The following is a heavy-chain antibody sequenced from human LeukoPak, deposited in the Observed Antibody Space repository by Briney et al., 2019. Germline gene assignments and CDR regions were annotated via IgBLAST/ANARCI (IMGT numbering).Heavy chain of an antibody. CDR1: GFTFTDYY. Sequence: GGSLRLSCAASGFTFTDYYMSWIRQAPGKGLEWFSSISGSGSAIYYADSVRGRFTISRDNAKNSLYLHLNSLRAEDTAVYYCARDMSSGYDYWGQGTLVTVSS. D-gene: IGHD5-12*01. V-gene: IGHV3-11*04. J-gene: IGHJ4*02. CDR2: ISGSGSAI. CDR3: ARDMSSGYDY.